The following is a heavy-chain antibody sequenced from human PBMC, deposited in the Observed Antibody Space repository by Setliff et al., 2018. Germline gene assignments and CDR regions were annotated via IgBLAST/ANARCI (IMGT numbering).Heavy chain of an antibody. CDR3: ARALVVAAAFDI. CDR1: GYTFTDYY. CDR2: VDPDDGET. D-gene: IGHD2-15*01. J-gene: IGHJ3*02. Sequence: ASVKVSCKASGYTFTDYYMHWVQQAPGKGLEWMGRVDPDDGETRHAEKFQGRVTVTADTSTHTAYMELSSLRSEDTAVYYCARALVVAAAFDIWGQGTMVTVSS. V-gene: IGHV1-69-2*01.